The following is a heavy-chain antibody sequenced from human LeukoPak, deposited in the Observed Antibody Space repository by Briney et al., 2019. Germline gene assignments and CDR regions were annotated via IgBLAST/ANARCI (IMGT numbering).Heavy chain of an antibody. J-gene: IGHJ4*02. V-gene: IGHV3-7*01. CDR2: IKKDGREK. CDR3: ARVSYCSGGSCYDFDY. D-gene: IGHD2-15*01. CDR1: GFTFSSYW. Sequence: GGSLRLSCAASGFTFSSYWMSWVRQAPGKGLEWVANIKKDGREKYYVDSVKGRFTISRDNAKHSLYLQMNSLRAEDTAVYYCARVSYCSGGSCYDFDYWGQGTLVTVSS.